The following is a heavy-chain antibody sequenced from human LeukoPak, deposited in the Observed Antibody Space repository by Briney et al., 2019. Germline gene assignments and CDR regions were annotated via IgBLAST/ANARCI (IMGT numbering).Heavy chain of an antibody. D-gene: IGHD2-15*01. CDR1: GGSISRSH. CDR3: VRVGSYYFDS. Sequence: SETLSLTCTVSGGSISRSHWNWIRQPPGKGLEWIGYIYHTGSTDYNPSLMSRVTISIDVSKNQFSLKLNSVTAADTAVYYCVRVGSYYFDSWGQGTLVTVSS. J-gene: IGHJ4*02. CDR2: IYHTGST. V-gene: IGHV4-59*01.